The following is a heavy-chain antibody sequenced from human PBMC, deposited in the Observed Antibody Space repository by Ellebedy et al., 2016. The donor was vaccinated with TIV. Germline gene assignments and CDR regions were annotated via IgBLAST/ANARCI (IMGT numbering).Heavy chain of an antibody. CDR3: ARDLATVTSCLDY. D-gene: IGHD4-17*01. CDR2: IYSGGST. Sequence: PGGSLRLSCAASGFTVSSNYMSWVRQAPGKGLEWVSVIYSGGSTYYAASVKGRFTISRDNSKNTLYLQMNSLRAEDTAVYYCARDLATVTSCLDYWGQGTLVTVSS. J-gene: IGHJ4*02. CDR1: GFTVSSNY. V-gene: IGHV3-66*01.